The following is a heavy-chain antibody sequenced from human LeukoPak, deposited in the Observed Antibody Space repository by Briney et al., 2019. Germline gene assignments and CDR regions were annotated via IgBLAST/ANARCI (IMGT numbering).Heavy chain of an antibody. J-gene: IGHJ4*02. CDR2: ISSSSSYI. V-gene: IGHV3-21*01. Sequence: GGSLRLSCAASGFTFSSYSMNWVRQAPGKGLEWVPSISSSSSYIHYADSVKGRFTISRDNAKNSLYLQMNSLRAEDTAVYYCASAPLEYGDFYFDYWGQGTLVTVSS. CDR1: GFTFSSYS. CDR3: ASAPLEYGDFYFDY. D-gene: IGHD4-17*01.